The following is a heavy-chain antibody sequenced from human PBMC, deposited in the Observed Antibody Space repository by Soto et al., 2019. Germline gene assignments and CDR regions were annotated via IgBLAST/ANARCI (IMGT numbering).Heavy chain of an antibody. D-gene: IGHD4-17*01. J-gene: IGHJ4*02. V-gene: IGHV4-39*07. Sequence: SETLSLTCSVSGGSISSSSYFWGWIRQPPGKGLEWIGSIYYSGSTYYNPSLKSRVTISVDRSKNQFSLKLSSVTAADTAVYYCARASTTVTTLDYWGQGTLVTVSS. CDR3: ARASTTVTTLDY. CDR1: GGSISSSSYF. CDR2: IYYSGST.